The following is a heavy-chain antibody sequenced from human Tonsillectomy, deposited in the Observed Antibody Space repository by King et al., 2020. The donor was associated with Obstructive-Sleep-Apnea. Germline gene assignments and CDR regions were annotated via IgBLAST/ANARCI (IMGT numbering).Heavy chain of an antibody. CDR1: GFTFDDYA. D-gene: IGHD5-18*01. CDR3: AKDITATAMDKYYFDY. CDR2: ISWNSGSI. V-gene: IGHV3-9*01. Sequence: VQLVESGGGLVQPGRSLRLSCAASGFTFDDYAMHWVRHAPGKGLEWVSGISWNSGSIGYADSVKGRFTISRDNAKNSLYLQMNSLRAEDTALYYCAKDITATAMDKYYFDYWGQGTLVTVSS. J-gene: IGHJ4*02.